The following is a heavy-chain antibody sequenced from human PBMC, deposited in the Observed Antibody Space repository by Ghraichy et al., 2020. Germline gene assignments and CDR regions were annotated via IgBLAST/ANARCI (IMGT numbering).Heavy chain of an antibody. V-gene: IGHV1-18*01. Sequence: ASVKVSCKASGYTLTNYGISWVRQAPGQGLEWMGWISGYNGNTNYAQKLQGRVTMTTDTSTTTAYMELRSLRSDDTAIYYCARGISADDSYTWLDPWGQGTLVTVSS. CDR3: ARGISADDSYTWLDP. J-gene: IGHJ5*02. CDR2: ISGYNGNT. D-gene: IGHD3-3*01. CDR1: GYTLTNYG.